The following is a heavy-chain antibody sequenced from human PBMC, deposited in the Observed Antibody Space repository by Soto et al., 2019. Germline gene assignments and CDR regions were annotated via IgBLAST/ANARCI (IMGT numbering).Heavy chain of an antibody. CDR1: GFTFTAYW. CDR3: ARDGLYAGIHGRGQFEP. D-gene: IGHD3-10*01. CDR2: IIQDGSAK. J-gene: IGHJ5*02. V-gene: IGHV3-7*05. Sequence: GGSLRLSCAASGFTFTAYWMSWVRQAPGKGLEWVANIIQDGSAKYYPHPERGRITISSNNARNSLYLQMNSLTAEDTAVYYCARDGLYAGIHGRGQFEPWGQGTLVNVPS.